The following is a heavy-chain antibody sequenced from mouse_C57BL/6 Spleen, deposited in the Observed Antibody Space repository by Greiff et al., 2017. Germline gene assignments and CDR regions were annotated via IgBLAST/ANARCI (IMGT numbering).Heavy chain of an antibody. CDR2: IYPGDGDT. V-gene: IGHV1-82*01. J-gene: IGHJ2*01. D-gene: IGHD2-4*01. Sequence: QVTLKVSGPELVKPGASVKISCKASGYAFSSSWMNWVKQRPGKGLEWIGRIYPGDGDTNYNGKFKGKAKLTADKSSSTAYMQLSSLTSEDSAVYFCAIDYDPFDYWGQGTTLTVSS. CDR1: GYAFSSSW. CDR3: AIDYDPFDY.